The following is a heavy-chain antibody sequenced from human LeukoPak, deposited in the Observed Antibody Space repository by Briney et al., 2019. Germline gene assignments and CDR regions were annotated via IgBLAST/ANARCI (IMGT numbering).Heavy chain of an antibody. CDR2: RNPSGST. CDR1: GGSFSGYS. J-gene: IGHJ4*02. Sequence: SETLSLTCAVYGGSFSGYSWSWIRQPPPKGLEWIGERNPSGSTNYNPSLKSRITISVDPSKNQFALKLTSVTAADTAVYYCARGHITMVRGVIGSSLDYWGQGTLVTVSS. D-gene: IGHD3-10*01. V-gene: IGHV4-34*01. CDR3: ARGHITMVRGVIGSSLDY.